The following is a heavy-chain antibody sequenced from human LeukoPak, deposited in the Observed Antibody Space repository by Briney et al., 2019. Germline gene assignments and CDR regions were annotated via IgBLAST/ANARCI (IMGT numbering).Heavy chain of an antibody. V-gene: IGHV4-39*07. CDR3: ARIVVPAAIGDLSFDY. CDR1: GGSISSSSYY. Sequence: SETLSLTCTVSGGSISSSSYYWGWIRQPPGKGLEWIGSIYYSGSTYYNPSLKSRVTISVDMSKNQFSLKLSSVTAADTAVYYCARIVVPAAIGDLSFDYWGQGTLVTVSS. D-gene: IGHD2-2*01. CDR2: IYYSGST. J-gene: IGHJ4*02.